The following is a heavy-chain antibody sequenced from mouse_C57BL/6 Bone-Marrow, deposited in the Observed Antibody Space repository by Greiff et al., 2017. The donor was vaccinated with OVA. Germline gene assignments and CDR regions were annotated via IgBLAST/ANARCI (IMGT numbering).Heavy chain of an antibody. J-gene: IGHJ3*01. Sequence: VQLQQPGAELVRPGSSVKLSCKASGYTFTSYWMDWVKQRPGQGLEWIGNIYPSDSDTHYNQKFKDKATLTVDKSSSTAYMQLSSLTSEDSAVYYWARGGNYYGSSLFAYWGQGTLVTVSA. V-gene: IGHV1-61*01. CDR3: ARGGNYYGSSLFAY. D-gene: IGHD1-1*01. CDR1: GYTFTSYW. CDR2: IYPSDSDT.